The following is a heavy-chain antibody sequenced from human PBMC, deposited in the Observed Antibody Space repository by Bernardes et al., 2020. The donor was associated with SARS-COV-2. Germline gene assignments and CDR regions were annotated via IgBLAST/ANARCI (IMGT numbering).Heavy chain of an antibody. CDR2: INHSGST. CDR3: ARGLGSSPRNYYYYYGMDV. CDR1: GGSFSGYY. J-gene: IGHJ6*02. Sequence: SETLSLTCAVYGGSFSGYYWSWIRQPPGKGLEWIGEINHSGSTNYNPSLKSRVTISVDTSKNQFSLKLSSVTAADTAVYYCARGLGSSPRNYYYYYGMDVWGQGTTVTVSS. V-gene: IGHV4-34*01. D-gene: IGHD6-6*01.